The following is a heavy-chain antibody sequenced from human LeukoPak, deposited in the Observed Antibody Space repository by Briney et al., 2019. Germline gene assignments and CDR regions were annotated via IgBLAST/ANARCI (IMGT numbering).Heavy chain of an antibody. V-gene: IGHV4-39*07. CDR2: IYYSGST. D-gene: IGHD5-12*01. Sequence: SETLSLTCTVSGGSISSSSYYWGWIRQPPGTGLEWIGSIYYSGSTYYNPSLKSRVTISVDTSKNQFSLKLSSVTAADTAVYYCAKGSGYEAQYCYYYMDVWGKGTTVTISS. CDR3: AKGSGYEAQYCYYYMDV. CDR1: GGSISSSSYY. J-gene: IGHJ6*03.